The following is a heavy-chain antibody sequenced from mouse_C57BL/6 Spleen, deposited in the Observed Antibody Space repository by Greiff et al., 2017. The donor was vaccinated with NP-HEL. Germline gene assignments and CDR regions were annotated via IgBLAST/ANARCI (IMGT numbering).Heavy chain of an antibody. Sequence: VQLKQSGPELVKPGASVKISCKASGYTFTDYYMNWVKQSHGKSLEWIGDINPNNGGTSYNQKFKGKATLTVDKSSSTAYMELRSLTSEDSAVYYCASNYVDAMDYWGQGTSVTVSS. CDR3: ASNYVDAMDY. CDR2: INPNNGGT. D-gene: IGHD2-4*01. J-gene: IGHJ4*01. CDR1: GYTFTDYY. V-gene: IGHV1-26*01.